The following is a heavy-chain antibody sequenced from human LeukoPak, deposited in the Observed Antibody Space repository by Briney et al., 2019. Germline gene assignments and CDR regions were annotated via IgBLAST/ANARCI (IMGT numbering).Heavy chain of an antibody. J-gene: IGHJ5*02. CDR2: ISGSSGTT. Sequence: QPGGSLRLSCEASEFTFSSFAMNWVRQAPGKGLEWVSCISGSSGTTYYADSVTGRFTVSRDNAKNSLYLQMNSLRAEDTAVYYCARDFNHYGEVVSRWFDPWGQGTLVIVSS. CDR3: ARDFNHYGEVVSRWFDP. D-gene: IGHD4-17*01. CDR1: EFTFSSFA. V-gene: IGHV3-48*01.